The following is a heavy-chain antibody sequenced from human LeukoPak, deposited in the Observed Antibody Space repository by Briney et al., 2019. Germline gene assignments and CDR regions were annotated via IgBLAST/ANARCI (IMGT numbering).Heavy chain of an antibody. D-gene: IGHD1-7*01. V-gene: IGHV3-20*04. J-gene: IGHJ3*02. Sequence: GGSLRLSCAASGFAFDDYGMNWVRRAPGKGLEWVSGINWNGGGTGYVDSVKGRFTISRDNTKKFLYLQMNSLRAEDTALYYCARAGLAGTRAFDIWGQGTMVTVSS. CDR2: INWNGGGT. CDR3: ARAGLAGTRAFDI. CDR1: GFAFDDYG.